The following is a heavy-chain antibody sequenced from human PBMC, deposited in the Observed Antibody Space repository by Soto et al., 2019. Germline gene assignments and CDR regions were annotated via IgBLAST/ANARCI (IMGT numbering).Heavy chain of an antibody. D-gene: IGHD1-26*01. CDR3: AKGIVGTTTGNAFDV. CDR2: ISETGGRT. V-gene: IGHV3-23*01. J-gene: IGHJ3*01. Sequence: RRSLRLSCAAAGFSFSNYAMRWVRQAPGKGLEWVSVISETGGRTLYADSVKGRFTISRDNYKNPLYLQMSSLRAEDTAVYYCAKGIVGTTTGNAFDVWGQGTMVTVSS. CDR1: GFSFSNYA.